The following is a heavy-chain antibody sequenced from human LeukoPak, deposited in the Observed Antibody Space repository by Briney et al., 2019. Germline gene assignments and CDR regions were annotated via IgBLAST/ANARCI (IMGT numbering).Heavy chain of an antibody. D-gene: IGHD3-22*01. CDR2: ISYDGSNK. V-gene: IGHV3-30*18. CDR3: AKDPPSYYDSSGYYGY. J-gene: IGHJ4*02. Sequence: GGSLRLSCVASGLTFSDYGMSWVRQAPGKGLEWVAVISYDGSNKYYADSVKGRFTISRDNSKNTLYLQMNSLRAEDTAVYYCAKDPPSYYDSSGYYGYWGQGTLVTVSS. CDR1: GLTFSDYG.